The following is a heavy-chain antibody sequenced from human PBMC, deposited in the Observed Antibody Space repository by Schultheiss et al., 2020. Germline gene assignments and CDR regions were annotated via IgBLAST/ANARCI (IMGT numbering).Heavy chain of an antibody. CDR3: ARNPYSSSSLDY. Sequence: SGPTLVKPTQTLTLTCTFSGFSLSTSGMRVSWVRQPPGKALEWLARIDRDDDKFYSTSLKTRLTISKDTSKNQVVLTMTNMDPVDTATYYCARNPYSSSSLDYWGQGTLVTVSS. D-gene: IGHD6-6*01. CDR2: IDRDDDK. J-gene: IGHJ4*02. V-gene: IGHV2-70*04. CDR1: GFSLSTSGMR.